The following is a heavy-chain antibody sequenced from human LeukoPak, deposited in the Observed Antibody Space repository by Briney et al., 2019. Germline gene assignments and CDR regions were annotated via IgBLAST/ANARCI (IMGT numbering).Heavy chain of an antibody. J-gene: IGHJ4*02. V-gene: IGHV4-34*01. CDR1: GGSISSDY. D-gene: IGHD5-24*01. CDR3: ASGVATIL. Sequence: SETLSLTCTVSGGSISSDYWSWLRQPPGKGLEWIGEINHSGSTNYNPSLKSRVTISVDTSKNQFSLKLSSVTAADAAVYYCASGVATILWGQGTLVTVSS. CDR2: INHSGST.